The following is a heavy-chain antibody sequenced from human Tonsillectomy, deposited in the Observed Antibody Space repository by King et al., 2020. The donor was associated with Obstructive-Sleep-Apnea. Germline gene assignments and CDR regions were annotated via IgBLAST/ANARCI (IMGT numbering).Heavy chain of an antibody. CDR3: ARVEDIVATFDY. D-gene: IGHD5-12*01. CDR1: GGSISSVDYY. CDR2: IYYSGST. V-gene: IGHV4-30-4*01. Sequence: QLQESGPGLVKPSQTLSLTCTVSGGSISSVDYYWSLIRQPPGKGLEWIGYIYYSGSTYYNPSLKSRVTISVDTSKNQFSLKLSSVTAADTAVYYCARVEDIVATFDYWGQGTLVTVSS. J-gene: IGHJ4*02.